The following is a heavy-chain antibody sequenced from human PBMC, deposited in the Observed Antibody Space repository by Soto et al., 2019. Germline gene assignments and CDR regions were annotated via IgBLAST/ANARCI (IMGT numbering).Heavy chain of an antibody. CDR1: GDSISSADYF. D-gene: IGHD4-17*01. CDR3: AREPYLPTALFDF. J-gene: IGHJ4*02. Sequence: SETLSLTCTVSGDSISSADYFWTWIPQSPGKGLDWMGYIFHSGTTNYNPKLKVRLIIAIENSKNHFSLRLTSVTAADSSVYFCAREPYLPTALFDFWGQGTLVTVSS. CDR2: IFHSGTT. V-gene: IGHV4-30-4*01.